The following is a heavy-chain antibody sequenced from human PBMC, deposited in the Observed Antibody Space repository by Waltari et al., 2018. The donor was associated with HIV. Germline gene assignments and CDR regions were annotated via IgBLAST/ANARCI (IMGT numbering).Heavy chain of an antibody. Sequence: EVQLVESGGGLIEPGGSLRLSCAASGLTVSSNYMSWVRQDPGKGLEWVSVIYSGGSRYYADSVKGRFTISRDNSKNTLSLHMNSLGPEDTAVYYCARDPRSSGYYGMDVWGQGTTVTVSS. CDR2: IYSGGSR. CDR1: GLTVSSNY. CDR3: ARDPRSSGYYGMDV. D-gene: IGHD1-26*01. V-gene: IGHV3-53*01. J-gene: IGHJ6*02.